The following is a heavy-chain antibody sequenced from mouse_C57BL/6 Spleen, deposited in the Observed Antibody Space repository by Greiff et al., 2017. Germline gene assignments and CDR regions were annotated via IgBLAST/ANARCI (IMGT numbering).Heavy chain of an antibody. J-gene: IGHJ2*01. V-gene: IGHV1-80*01. Sequence: QVQLQQSGAELVKPGASVKISCKASGYAFSSYWMNWVKQRPGKGLEWIGQIYPGDGDTNYNGKFKGKATLTADKSSSPAYMQLSSLTSEDSAVYFCARSQLGRGYFDYWGQGTTLTVSS. D-gene: IGHD4-1*02. CDR2: IYPGDGDT. CDR3: ARSQLGRGYFDY. CDR1: GYAFSSYW.